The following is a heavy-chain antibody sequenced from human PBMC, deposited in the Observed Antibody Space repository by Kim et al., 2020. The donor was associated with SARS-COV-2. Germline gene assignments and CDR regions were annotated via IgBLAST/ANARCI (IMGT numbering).Heavy chain of an antibody. CDR2: ISAYNGNT. CDR1: GYTFTSYG. CDR3: ARTTYYDFNGSTPTWDYYYYMDV. V-gene: IGHV1-18*01. J-gene: IGHJ6*03. Sequence: ASVKVSCKASGYTFTSYGISWVRQAPGQGLEWMGWISAYNGNTNYAQKLQGRVTMTTDTSTSTAYMELRSLRSDDTAVYYCARTTYYDFNGSTPTWDYYYYMDVWGKGTTVTVSS. D-gene: IGHD3-3*01.